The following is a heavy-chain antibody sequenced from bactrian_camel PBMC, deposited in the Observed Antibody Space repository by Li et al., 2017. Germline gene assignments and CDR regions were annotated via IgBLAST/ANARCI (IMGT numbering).Heavy chain of an antibody. D-gene: IGHD3*01. Sequence: HVQLVESGGGSVQAGGSLRLSCAPSTVRISTYCMSWFRQAPGKGLEWVSTVNDVGYTTHYADSVKGRFAVSQDTAKNTVYLQMDSLKAADSAMYYCVADNFFCPLAIQSRGVITFWGQGTQVTVS. CDR3: VADNFFCPLAIQSRGVITF. CDR2: VNDVGYTT. CDR1: TVRISTYC. V-gene: IGHV3S1*01. J-gene: IGHJ4*01.